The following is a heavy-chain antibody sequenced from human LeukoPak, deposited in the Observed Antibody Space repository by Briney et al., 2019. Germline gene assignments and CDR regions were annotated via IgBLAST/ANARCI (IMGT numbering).Heavy chain of an antibody. CDR1: GFTFSTYS. CDR2: ITSSSRYI. CDR3: ARHVVAVGFDY. V-gene: IGHV3-21*01. D-gene: IGHD3-22*01. Sequence: GGSLRLSCAASGFTFSTYSMNWVRQAPGKGLEWVSSITSSSRYIYYADSVKGRFTISRDNAKNSLYLQMNSLRAEDTAVYYCARHVVAVGFDYWGQGTLVTVSS. J-gene: IGHJ4*02.